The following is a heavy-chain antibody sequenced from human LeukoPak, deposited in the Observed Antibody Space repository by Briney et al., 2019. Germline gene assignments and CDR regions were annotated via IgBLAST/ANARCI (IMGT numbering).Heavy chain of an antibody. V-gene: IGHV1-24*01. CDR1: GYTLTELS. CDR2: FDPEDGET. J-gene: IGHJ4*02. Sequence: ASVKVSCKVSGYTLTELSMHWVRQAPGKGLEWMGGFDPEDGETIYAQKFQGRVTMTEDTSTDTAYMELSSLRSEDTAAYYCATDHGYYDSSGYFDYWGQGTLVTVSS. CDR3: ATDHGYYDSSGYFDY. D-gene: IGHD3-22*01.